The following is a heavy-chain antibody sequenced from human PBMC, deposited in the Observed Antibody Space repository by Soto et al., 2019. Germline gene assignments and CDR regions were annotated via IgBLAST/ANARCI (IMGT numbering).Heavy chain of an antibody. D-gene: IGHD3-22*01. Sequence: SETLSLTCTVSGGSISSSSYYWGWIRQPPGKGLEWIGSIYYSGSTYYNPSLKSRVTISVDTSKNQFSLKLSSVTAADTAVYYCARRLYYYDSRSGDYFDYWGQGSLVTVSS. CDR3: ARRLYYYDSRSGDYFDY. CDR1: GGSISSSSYY. V-gene: IGHV4-39*01. CDR2: IYYSGST. J-gene: IGHJ4*02.